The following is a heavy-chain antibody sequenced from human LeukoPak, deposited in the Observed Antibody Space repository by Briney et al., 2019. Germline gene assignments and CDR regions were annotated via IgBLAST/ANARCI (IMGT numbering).Heavy chain of an antibody. CDR3: ARDSGYCSSTSCPLDY. CDR2: ISSSGSTI. D-gene: IGHD2-2*01. V-gene: IGHV3-11*01. J-gene: IGHJ4*02. Sequence: GGSLRLSCAASGFTFSDYYMSWIRQAPGKGLEWVSYISSSGSTIYYADSVKGRFTISRDNAKNSLYLQMNSLRAEDTAVYYCARDSGYCSSTSCPLDYWGQGTLVTVSS. CDR1: GFTFSDYY.